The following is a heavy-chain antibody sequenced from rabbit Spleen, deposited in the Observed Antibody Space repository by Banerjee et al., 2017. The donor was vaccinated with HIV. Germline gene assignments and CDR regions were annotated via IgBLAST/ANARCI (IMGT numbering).Heavy chain of an antibody. D-gene: IGHD1-1*01. Sequence: QEQLVAAGGGLVQPEGSLALTSTASGSTISSSYYMGWVRQAPGKGLEWNGCIVVGSGATCYESWAKGRFPISQTSPSPVTLIMTSLTAADSASYFCARGDGHYNAYGMDLWGPGTLVTVS. J-gene: IGHJ6*01. CDR2: IVVGSGAT. CDR1: GSTISSSYY. CDR3: ARGDGHYNAYGMDL. V-gene: IGHV1S45*01.